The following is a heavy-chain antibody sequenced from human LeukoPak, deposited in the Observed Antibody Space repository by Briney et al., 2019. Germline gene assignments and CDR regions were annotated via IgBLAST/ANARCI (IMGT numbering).Heavy chain of an antibody. CDR3: ATDLSTYYYGSGRNYFDY. J-gene: IGHJ4*02. V-gene: IGHV1-24*01. D-gene: IGHD3-10*01. CDR2: FDPEDGET. Sequence: ASVKVSRKASGYTFTSYYMHWVRQAPGKGLEWMGGFDPEDGETIYAQKFQGRVTMTEDTSTDTAYMELSSLRSEDTAVYYCATDLSTYYYGSGRNYFDYWGRGTLVTVSS. CDR1: GYTFTSYY.